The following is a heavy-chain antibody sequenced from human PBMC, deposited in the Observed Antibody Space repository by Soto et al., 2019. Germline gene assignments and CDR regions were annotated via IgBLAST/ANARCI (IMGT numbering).Heavy chain of an antibody. V-gene: IGHV3-7*01. D-gene: IGHD6-13*01. CDR1: GFTFSSYW. J-gene: IGHJ4*02. CDR3: ARRYSKRAGYSSSVSKGVSFDY. Sequence: GGSLRLSCAASGFTFSSYWMSWVRQAPGKGLEWVANIKQDGSEKYYVDSVKGRFTISRDNAKNSLYLQMNSLRAEDTAVYYCARRYSKRAGYSSSVSKGVSFDYWGQGTLVTVSS. CDR2: IKQDGSEK.